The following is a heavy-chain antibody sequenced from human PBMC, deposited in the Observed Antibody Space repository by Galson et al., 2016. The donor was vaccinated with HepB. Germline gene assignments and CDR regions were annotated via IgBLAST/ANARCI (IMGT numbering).Heavy chain of an antibody. CDR1: GFTFSSYS. V-gene: IGHV3-48*04. D-gene: IGHD6-13*01. CDR3: AKGGGSTWYISPHFVDP. Sequence: SLRLSCAASGFTFSSYSMNWVRQAPGKGLEWVSYITSTSSTIYYADSVKGRFTVSRDSAKKSLYLQMNSLRAEDTAVYYCAKGGGSTWYISPHFVDPWGQGTLVTVSS. CDR2: ITSTSSTI. J-gene: IGHJ5*02.